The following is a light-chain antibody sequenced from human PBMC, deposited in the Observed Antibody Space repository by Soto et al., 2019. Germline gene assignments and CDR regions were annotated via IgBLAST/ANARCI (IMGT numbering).Light chain of an antibody. Sequence: QSALTQPPSASGSPGQSVTISCTGTSSDVGGYNYVSWYQQHPGKAPKLMIYEVSERPSGVPDRFSGSKSGNTASLTVSGLQAEDEADYYCSSYVGSNTLIFGGGTKVTVL. CDR2: EVS. CDR1: SSDVGGYNY. J-gene: IGLJ2*01. CDR3: SSYVGSNTLI. V-gene: IGLV2-8*01.